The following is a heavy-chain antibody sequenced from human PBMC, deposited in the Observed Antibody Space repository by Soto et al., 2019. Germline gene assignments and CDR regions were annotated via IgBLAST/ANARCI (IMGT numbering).Heavy chain of an antibody. Sequence: EVQLVESGGGLVQPGGSLRLSCAASGFTFSSYAMSWVRQAPGKGLEWVSGISGSGGTTYYADSVKGRFTISRGNFNNMLYLQMNSLRAEDTAVYYCAKGSGIDFWGQGTLVTVSS. CDR3: AKGSGIDF. CDR1: GFTFSSYA. CDR2: ISGSGGTT. V-gene: IGHV3-23*04. J-gene: IGHJ4*02. D-gene: IGHD3-10*01.